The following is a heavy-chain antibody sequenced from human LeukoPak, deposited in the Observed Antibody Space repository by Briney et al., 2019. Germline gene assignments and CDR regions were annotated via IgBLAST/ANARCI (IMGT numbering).Heavy chain of an antibody. V-gene: IGHV3-23*01. CDR1: GFTFTNFA. CDR3: ARRLHYYDILTDYYRVSGMDV. Sequence: GGSLRLSCAASGFTFTNFAMSWVRQAPGKGLEWVSAISGSGDDTYYADSVKGRFTISRDDSENTLYLQMNTLSAEDTAVYYCARRLHYYDILTDYYRVSGMDVWGQGTTVTVSS. D-gene: IGHD3-9*01. J-gene: IGHJ6*02. CDR2: ISGSGDDT.